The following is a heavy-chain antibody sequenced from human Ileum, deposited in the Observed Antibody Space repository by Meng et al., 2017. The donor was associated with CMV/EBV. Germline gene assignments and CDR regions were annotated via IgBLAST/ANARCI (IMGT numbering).Heavy chain of an antibody. V-gene: IGHV4-34*01. CDR2: INHVGRT. CDR3: ARGLFRYPAYFDL. Sequence: QGQLRQWGAGLLKPSETLSLTCAVYGGSLRGHYCNWIRQSPGNGLQWIAEINHVGRTNSNPSLANRVTISQDTSKNQCSLKLNSVTVADSAVYYCARGLFRYPAYFDLWGQGTLVTVSS. J-gene: IGHJ4*02. D-gene: IGHD3-16*02. CDR1: GGSLRGHY.